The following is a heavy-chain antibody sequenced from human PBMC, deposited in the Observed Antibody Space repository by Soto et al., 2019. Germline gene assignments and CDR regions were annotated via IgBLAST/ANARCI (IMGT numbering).Heavy chain of an antibody. D-gene: IGHD3-22*01. J-gene: IGHJ4*02. CDR3: ATGTYYYESSGYYYFDY. Sequence: SLKGRFTISRDNAKKSLYLQMNRLRAEDTAVYHCATGTYYYESSGYYYFDYWGQGTLVTVSS. V-gene: IGHV3-21*01.